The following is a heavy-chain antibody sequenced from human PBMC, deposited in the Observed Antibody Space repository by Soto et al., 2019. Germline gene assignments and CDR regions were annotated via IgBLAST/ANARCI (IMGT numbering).Heavy chain of an antibody. CDR3: APFALSIGAFDI. CDR2: IYYSGST. CDR1: GGSISSSSYY. Sequence: QLLESGPGLVKPSETLSLTCTVSGGSISSSSYYWGWIRQPPGKGLEWIGSIYYSGSTYYNPSLKSRVTISVDTSKNQFSLKLSSVTAADTAVYYCAPFALSIGAFDIWGQGTMVTVSS. V-gene: IGHV4-39*01. J-gene: IGHJ3*02. D-gene: IGHD3-16*02.